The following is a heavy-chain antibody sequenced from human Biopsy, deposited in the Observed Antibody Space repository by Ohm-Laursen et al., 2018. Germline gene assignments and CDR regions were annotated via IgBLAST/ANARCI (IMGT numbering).Heavy chain of an antibody. J-gene: IGHJ4*02. D-gene: IGHD4/OR15-4a*01. V-gene: IGHV4-59*04. CDR2: IRNT. CDR3: AQTRNDYGGFYFDY. CDR1: GFSVTDNY. Sequence: SLRLSCAASGFSVTDNYMSWVRQAPGKGLEWIGTIRNTYFRTSLKSRVTMSVDTPKNQFSLKLSSVTAADTGVYYCAQTRNDYGGFYFDYWGRGTLVTVSS.